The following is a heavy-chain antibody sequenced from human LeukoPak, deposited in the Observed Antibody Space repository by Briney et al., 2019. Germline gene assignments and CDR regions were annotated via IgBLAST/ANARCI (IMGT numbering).Heavy chain of an antibody. J-gene: IGHJ4*02. CDR3: ARDRWGYSYGGD. CDR2: ISGSGGST. CDR1: GFTFDDYG. Sequence: GGSLRLSCAASGFTFDDYGMSWVRQAPGKGLEWVSAISGSGGSTYYADSVKGRFTISRDNSKNTLYLQMNSLRAEDTALYYCARDRWGYSYGGDWGQGTLVTVSS. D-gene: IGHD5-18*01. V-gene: IGHV3-23*01.